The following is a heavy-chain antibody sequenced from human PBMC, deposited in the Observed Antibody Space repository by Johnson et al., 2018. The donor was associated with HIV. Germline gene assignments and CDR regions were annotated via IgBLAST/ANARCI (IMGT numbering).Heavy chain of an antibody. CDR2: IWYDGSNK. CDR1: GFTFSSYG. Sequence: QVQLVESGGGVVQPGRSLRLSCAASGFTFSSYGMHWVRQAPGKGLEWVAVIWYDGSNKNYADSVKGRFTISRDNSKNTLYLQMNSLRAEDTAVYYCARKQWLAKISSDAFDFWGQGTMVTVSS. V-gene: IGHV3-33*01. CDR3: ARKQWLAKISSDAFDF. J-gene: IGHJ3*01. D-gene: IGHD6-19*01.